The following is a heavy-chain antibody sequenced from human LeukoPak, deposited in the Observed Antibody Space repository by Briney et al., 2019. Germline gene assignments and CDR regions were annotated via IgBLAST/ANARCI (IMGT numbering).Heavy chain of an antibody. Sequence: GGSLRLSCAASGFTFSSYSMNWVRQAPGKGLEWVSSISSSSSYIYYADSVKGRFTISRGNAKNSLYLQMNSLRAEDTAVYYCARDVSQYQLLYATEHWGQGTLVTVSS. V-gene: IGHV3-21*01. D-gene: IGHD2-2*02. CDR2: ISSSSSYI. CDR3: ARDVSQYQLLYATEH. CDR1: GFTFSSYS. J-gene: IGHJ1*01.